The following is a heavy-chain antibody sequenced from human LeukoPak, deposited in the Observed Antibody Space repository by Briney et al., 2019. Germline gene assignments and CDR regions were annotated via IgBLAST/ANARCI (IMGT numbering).Heavy chain of an antibody. CDR2: IYHSGST. CDR1: DDSITIYY. V-gene: IGHV4-38-2*02. CDR3: AREAPLIVGAIDY. D-gene: IGHD1-26*01. Sequence: PSETLSLTCTVSDDSITIYYWGWIRQPPGKGLEWIGSIYHSGSTYYNPSLKSRVTISADTSKNQFSLKLSSVTAADTAVYYCAREAPLIVGAIDYWGQGTLVTVSS. J-gene: IGHJ4*02.